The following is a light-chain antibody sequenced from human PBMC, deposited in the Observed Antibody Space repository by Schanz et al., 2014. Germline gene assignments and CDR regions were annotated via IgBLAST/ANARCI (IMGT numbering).Light chain of an antibody. J-gene: IGKJ2*02. CDR1: QSVSSY. V-gene: IGKV3-11*01. Sequence: EIVLTQSPATLSLSPGERATLSCRASQSVSSYLAWYQQKPGQAPRLLIYGASTRATGIPARFSGSGSGTEFTLTISSLQSEDFAVYYCHHRSHWRGTFGQGTKLEI. CDR3: HHRSHWRGT. CDR2: GAS.